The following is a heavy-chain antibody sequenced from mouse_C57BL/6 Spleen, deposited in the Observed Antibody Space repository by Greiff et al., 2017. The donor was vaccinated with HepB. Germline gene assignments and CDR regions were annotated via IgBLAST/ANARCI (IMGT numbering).Heavy chain of an antibody. CDR3: ARRTAQGYGGAMDY. V-gene: IGHV1-59*01. D-gene: IGHD3-2*02. J-gene: IGHJ4*01. CDR2: IDPSDSYT. Sequence: QVHVKQSGAELVRPGTSVKLSCKASGYTFTSYWMHWVKQRPGQGLEWIGVIDPSDSYTNYNQKFKGKATLTVDTSSSTAYMQLSSLTSEDSAVYYCARRTAQGYGGAMDYWGQGTSVTVSS. CDR1: GYTFTSYW.